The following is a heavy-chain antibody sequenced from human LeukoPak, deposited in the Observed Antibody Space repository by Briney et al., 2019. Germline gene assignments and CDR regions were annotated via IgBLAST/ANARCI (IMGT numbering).Heavy chain of an antibody. D-gene: IGHD1-1*01. CDR2: IYSGGTT. Sequence: GGSLRLSCAASGFTVSSNYMSWVRQAPGKGLEWVSVIYSGGTTYYADSVKGRFTISRDNSKNTLYLQMNSPRAEDTAVYYCARTTTFAPHFDYWGQGTLVTVPS. V-gene: IGHV3-66*01. CDR1: GFTVSSNY. J-gene: IGHJ4*02. CDR3: ARTTTFAPHFDY.